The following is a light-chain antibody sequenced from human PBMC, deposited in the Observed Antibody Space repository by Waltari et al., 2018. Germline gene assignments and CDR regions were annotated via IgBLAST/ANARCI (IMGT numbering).Light chain of an antibody. V-gene: IGLV2-14*01. J-gene: IGLJ3*02. CDR3: TSFTSSATWV. CDR1: SRDIGPYNH. CDR2: EVS. Sequence: QSALTQPASVSGSPGQSITISCSGTSRDIGPYNHVSWYQQHPGKAPKLMIYEVSNRPSGVSNRFSGSKSGNTASLTISGLQADDESHYYCTSFTSSATWVFGGGTKVTVL.